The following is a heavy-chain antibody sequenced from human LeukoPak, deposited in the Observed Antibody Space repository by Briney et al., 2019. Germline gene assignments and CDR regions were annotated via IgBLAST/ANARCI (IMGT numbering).Heavy chain of an antibody. Sequence: GGSLRLSCAASGFTFSDYYMSWIRQAPGKGLEWDSYISSSGSTIYYADSAKGRFTISRDNAKNSLYLQMNSLRAEDTAVYYCARPSSTTVTFDYWGQGTLVTVSS. D-gene: IGHD4-17*01. V-gene: IGHV3-11*04. CDR3: ARPSSTTVTFDY. CDR1: GFTFSDYY. CDR2: ISSSGSTI. J-gene: IGHJ4*02.